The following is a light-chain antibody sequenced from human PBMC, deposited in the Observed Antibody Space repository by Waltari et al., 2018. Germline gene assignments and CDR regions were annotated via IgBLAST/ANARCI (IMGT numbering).Light chain of an antibody. Sequence: QSALTQPRPVSGSPGQSVTISRTGTSSDVGGYNYASWYQQHPGKAPKLMIYDVSKRPSGVPDRFSGSKSGNTASLTISGLQAEDEADYYCCSYAGSYTLVFGGGTKLTVL. J-gene: IGLJ2*01. CDR2: DVS. V-gene: IGLV2-11*01. CDR1: SSDVGGYNY. CDR3: CSYAGSYTLV.